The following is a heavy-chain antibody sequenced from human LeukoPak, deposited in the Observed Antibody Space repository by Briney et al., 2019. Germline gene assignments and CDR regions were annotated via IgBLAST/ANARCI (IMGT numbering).Heavy chain of an antibody. Sequence: GESLKISCKGSGYSFASYWIGWVRQMPGKGLEWMGIIYPGDSDTRYSPSFQGQVTISADKSISTAYPQWSSLKASDTAMYYCARHLYSESYYFWGQGTLVTVSS. CDR2: IYPGDSDT. CDR1: GYSFASYW. CDR3: ARHLYSESYYF. D-gene: IGHD1-26*01. J-gene: IGHJ4*02. V-gene: IGHV5-51*01.